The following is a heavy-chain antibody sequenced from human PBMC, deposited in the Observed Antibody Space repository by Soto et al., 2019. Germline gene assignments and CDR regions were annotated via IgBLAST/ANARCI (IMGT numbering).Heavy chain of an antibody. V-gene: IGHV4-34*01. CDR2: INHSGST. D-gene: IGHD2-2*01. CDR1: GGCFSGYY. CDR3: ASRSSTSPPSF. Sequence: QVQLQQWGAGLLKPSETLSLTCAVYGGCFSGYYWSWIRQPPGKGLEWIGEINHSGSTNYNPSLKRRVTLSVDTSKNQSSLLLSSGTSADTAVYFCASRSSTSPPSFWGQGTLVTLSS. J-gene: IGHJ4*02.